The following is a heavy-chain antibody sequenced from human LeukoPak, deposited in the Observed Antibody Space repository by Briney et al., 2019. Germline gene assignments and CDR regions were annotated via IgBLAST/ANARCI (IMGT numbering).Heavy chain of an antibody. V-gene: IGHV4-34*01. CDR1: GGSFSGYY. D-gene: IGHD2-15*01. Sequence: SETLSLTCAVYGGSFSGYYWSWIRQPPGKGLEWIGEINHSGSTNHNPSLKSRVTISVDTSKNQFSLKLSSVTAADTAVYYCARELPYCSGGSCYFSSWFSLRSYFDYWGQGTLVTVSS. CDR2: INHSGST. CDR3: ARELPYCSGGSCYFSSWFSLRSYFDY. J-gene: IGHJ4*02.